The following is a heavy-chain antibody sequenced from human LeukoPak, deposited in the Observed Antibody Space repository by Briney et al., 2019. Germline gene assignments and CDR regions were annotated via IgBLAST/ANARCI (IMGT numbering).Heavy chain of an antibody. J-gene: IGHJ3*01. CDR2: INHSGST. V-gene: IGHV4-34*01. D-gene: IGHD4-17*01. CDR3: ARVANADLYDPFDL. Sequence: SETLSLTCAVYGGSFSGYYWSWIRQPPGKGLEWIGEINHSGSTNYNPSLKSRVAISLDTSKNHFSLKLTSVTAADTAMYYCARVANADLYDPFDLWGQGTMVTVST. CDR1: GGSFSGYY.